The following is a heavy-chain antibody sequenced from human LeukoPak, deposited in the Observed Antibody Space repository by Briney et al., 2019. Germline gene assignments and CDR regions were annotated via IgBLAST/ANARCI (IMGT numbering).Heavy chain of an antibody. CDR2: MNPNSGNT. V-gene: IGHV1-8*01. D-gene: IGHD3-10*01. Sequence: ASVKVSCKASGYTFTSYDINWVRQATGQGLEWMGWMNPNSGNTGYAQKFQGRVTMTRNTSISTAYMELSSPRSEDTAVYYCARKGDYYGSGSYYNFVNWFDPWGQGTLVTVSS. CDR3: ARKGDYYGSGSYYNFVNWFDP. J-gene: IGHJ5*02. CDR1: GYTFTSYD.